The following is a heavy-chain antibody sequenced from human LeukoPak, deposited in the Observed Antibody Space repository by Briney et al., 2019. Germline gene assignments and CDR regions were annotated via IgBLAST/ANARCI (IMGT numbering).Heavy chain of an antibody. D-gene: IGHD3-3*01. Sequence: PSETPSLTCTVSGGSISSYYWSWIRQPPGKGLEWIGYIYYSGSTNYNPSLKSRVTISVDTSKNQFSLKLSSVTAADTAVYYCARLHYDFWSGYYLFDYWGQGTLVTVSS. CDR1: GGSISSYY. CDR3: ARLHYDFWSGYYLFDY. J-gene: IGHJ4*02. V-gene: IGHV4-59*12. CDR2: IYYSGST.